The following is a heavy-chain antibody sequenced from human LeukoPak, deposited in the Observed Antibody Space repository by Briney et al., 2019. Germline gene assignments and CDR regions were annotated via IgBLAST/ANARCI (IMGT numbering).Heavy chain of an antibody. J-gene: IGHJ4*02. D-gene: IGHD6-6*01. CDR2: IKQDGEEN. CDR1: GFTFSRFW. Sequence: PGGSLRLSCAASGFTFSRFWMSWVRQAPGKGLEWVANIKQDGEENFYVDSVKGRFTISRDNAKNSLYLQMNSLRAEDTAVYYCAREKSSSSGVFDYWGQGTLVTVSS. V-gene: IGHV3-7*01. CDR3: AREKSSSSGVFDY.